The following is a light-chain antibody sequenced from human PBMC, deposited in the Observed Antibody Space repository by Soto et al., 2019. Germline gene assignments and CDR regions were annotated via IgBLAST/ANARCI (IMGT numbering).Light chain of an antibody. V-gene: IGKV1-5*01. Sequence: DIQMTQSPSTLSASVGDRVTIACRASQRVSNWLAWYQQKPGKAPNLLIYDASSLESGVPSRFSGSGSGTEFTLTISSLQPDDFATYSCQQYTHNSRKFGQGTKVDIK. CDR2: DAS. J-gene: IGKJ1*01. CDR1: QRVSNW. CDR3: QQYTHNSRK.